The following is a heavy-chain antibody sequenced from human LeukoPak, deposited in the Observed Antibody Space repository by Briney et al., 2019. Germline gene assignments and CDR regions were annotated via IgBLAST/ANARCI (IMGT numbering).Heavy chain of an antibody. CDR3: ARDSQDYADDLVYYYYYMDV. CDR2: IYTTGNT. J-gene: IGHJ6*03. D-gene: IGHD4-17*01. CDR1: GGSVISGSYY. Sequence: PSETLSLTCTVSGGSVISGSYYLSWIRQPAGKGLEWVGHIYTTGNTNYNPSLKSRVTISIDTSKNQFSLKLSSVTAADSARYFCARDSQDYADDLVYYYYYMDVWGKGTTVTVSS. V-gene: IGHV4-61*09.